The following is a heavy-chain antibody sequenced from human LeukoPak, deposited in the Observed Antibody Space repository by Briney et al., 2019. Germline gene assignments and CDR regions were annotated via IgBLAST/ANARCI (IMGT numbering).Heavy chain of an antibody. V-gene: IGHV4-59*08. Sequence: SETLSLTCTVSGGSISSYYWSWIRQPPGKGLEWIGYIYYSGSTNYNPSLKSRVTISVDTSKNQFSLKLSSVTAADTAVYYCARQEPIVGAVGAFDIWGQGTMVTVSS. CDR3: ARQEPIVGAVGAFDI. J-gene: IGHJ3*02. D-gene: IGHD1-26*01. CDR2: IYYSGST. CDR1: GGSISSYY.